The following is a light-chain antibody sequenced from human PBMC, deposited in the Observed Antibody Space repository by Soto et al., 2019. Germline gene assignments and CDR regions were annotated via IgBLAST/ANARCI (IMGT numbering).Light chain of an antibody. CDR2: EVS. J-gene: IGLJ2*01. V-gene: IGLV2-14*01. CDR3: SSYTSRRTVV. CDR1: SSDVGTYNY. Sequence: QSALTQPASVSGSPGQSITISCTGSSSDVGTYNYVSWYQQDPGKAPKLMIYEVSNRPSGVSNRFSGSKLGNTASLTISGLQAEDEADYYCSSYTSRRTVVFGGGTQLTVL.